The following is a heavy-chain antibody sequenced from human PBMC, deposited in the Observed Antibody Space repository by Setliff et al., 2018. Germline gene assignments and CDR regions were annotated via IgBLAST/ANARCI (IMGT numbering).Heavy chain of an antibody. V-gene: IGHV1-18*01. CDR3: ARGGSPDCSTAGCRYGDYVY. Sequence: GASVKVSCKTSGYNFITTGISWVRQAPGQGPEWMGCISPYNGNTNYAQKLQGRVIMTRDTSTNTVYMELSSLRSEDTAVYYCARGGSPDCSTAGCRYGDYVYWGQGTQVTVSS. CDR1: GYNFITTG. D-gene: IGHD2-2*01. CDR2: ISPYNGNT. J-gene: IGHJ4*02.